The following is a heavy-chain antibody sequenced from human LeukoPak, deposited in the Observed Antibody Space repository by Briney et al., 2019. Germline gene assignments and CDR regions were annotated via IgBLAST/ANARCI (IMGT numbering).Heavy chain of an antibody. D-gene: IGHD2-2*01. CDR1: GYTFTSYG. CDR2: ISAYNGNT. J-gene: IGHJ4*02. CDR3: ARDRKYQLLSGAYFDY. Sequence: ASVKVSCKASGYTFTSYGISWVRQAPGQGLECMGWISAYNGNTNYAQKLQGRVTMTTDTSTSTAYMELRSLRSDDTAVYYCARDRKYQLLSGAYFDYWGQGTLVTVSS. V-gene: IGHV1-18*01.